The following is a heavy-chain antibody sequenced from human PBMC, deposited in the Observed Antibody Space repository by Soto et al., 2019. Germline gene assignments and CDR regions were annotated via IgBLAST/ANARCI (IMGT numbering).Heavy chain of an antibody. D-gene: IGHD2-15*01. CDR2: INPNSGGT. Sequence: VSVKVSCKASGYTFTGYYMHWVRQAPGQGLEWMGWINPNSGGTNYAQKFQGRVTMTRDTSISTAYMELSRLRSDDTAVYYCAREAGDIVVVVAATRFDYWGQGTLVTVSS. J-gene: IGHJ4*02. V-gene: IGHV1-2*02. CDR1: GYTFTGYY. CDR3: AREAGDIVVVVAATRFDY.